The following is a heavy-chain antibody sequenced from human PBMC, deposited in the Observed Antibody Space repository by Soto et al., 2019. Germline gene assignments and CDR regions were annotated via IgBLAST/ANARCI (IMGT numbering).Heavy chain of an antibody. D-gene: IGHD3-10*01. CDR2: INHSGST. Sequence: SETLSLTCAFYGGSFSGYYWSWIRQPPGKGLEWIGEINHSGSTNYNPSLKSRVTISVDTSKNQFSLKLSSVTAADTAVYYCARANYGSGSYFDYWGQGTLVTVSS. CDR3: ARANYGSGSYFDY. V-gene: IGHV4-34*01. J-gene: IGHJ4*02. CDR1: GGSFSGYY.